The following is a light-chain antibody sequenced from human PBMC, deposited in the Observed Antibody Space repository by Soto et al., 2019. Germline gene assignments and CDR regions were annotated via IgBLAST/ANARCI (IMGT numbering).Light chain of an antibody. J-gene: IGKJ4*01. Sequence: EIVLTQSPATLSVSPGESATLSCRASQSISSNLAWYQQKPGQSPRLLIYGASSRATGVPVRFSGSGSGTDFTLTISGLQSEDFALYYCQQYNNWPLTFGGGTKVDI. CDR1: QSISSN. CDR2: GAS. V-gene: IGKV3-15*01. CDR3: QQYNNWPLT.